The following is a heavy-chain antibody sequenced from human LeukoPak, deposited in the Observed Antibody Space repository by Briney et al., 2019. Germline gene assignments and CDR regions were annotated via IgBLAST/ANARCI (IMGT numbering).Heavy chain of an antibody. Sequence: GGSLRLSCAASGFTFRSYWMDWVRQAPGKGLEWVANIKQDGIEKYFVDSVKGRFAISRDNAKNSLYLQMNNLRAEDTAVYYCAREAMVRGVPDAFDIWGQGVMVTVSS. CDR3: AREAMVRGVPDAFDI. J-gene: IGHJ3*02. D-gene: IGHD3-10*01. V-gene: IGHV3-7*01. CDR1: GFTFRSYW. CDR2: IKQDGIEK.